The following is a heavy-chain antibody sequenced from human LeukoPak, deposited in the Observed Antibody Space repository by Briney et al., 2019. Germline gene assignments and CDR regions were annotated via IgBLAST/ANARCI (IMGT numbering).Heavy chain of an antibody. CDR3: AKARGSGYFDY. CDR2: ISWNSGSM. V-gene: IGHV3-9*01. J-gene: IGHJ4*02. Sequence: GRSLRLSCAASGFTFDDYAMHWVRQAPGKGLEWVSGISWNSGSMGYADSVKGRFTISRDNAKNSLYLQMNSLRAEDTALYYCAKARGSGYFDYWGQGTLVTVSS. CDR1: GFTFDDYA. D-gene: IGHD3-3*01.